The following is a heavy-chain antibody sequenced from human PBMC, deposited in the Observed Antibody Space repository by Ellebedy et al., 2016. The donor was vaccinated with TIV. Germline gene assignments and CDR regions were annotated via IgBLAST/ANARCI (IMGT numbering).Heavy chain of an antibody. Sequence: GESLKISCAASGFTFISYGMHWVRRAPGKGLEWVAVAWYNGDYKRIADSVKGRFTISRDDAKNSLYLQMNSLRVDDTAVYFCARRTWDCWGQGTVVTVSS. V-gene: IGHV3-33*01. CDR2: AWYNGDYK. CDR1: GFTFISYG. J-gene: IGHJ4*02. CDR3: ARRTWDC.